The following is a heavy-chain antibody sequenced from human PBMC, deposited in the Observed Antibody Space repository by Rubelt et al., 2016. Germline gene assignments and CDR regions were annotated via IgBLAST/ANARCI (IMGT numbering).Heavy chain of an antibody. CDR3: AREDYSGRYPLIDY. V-gene: IGHV1-18*01. Sequence: QVQLLQSGAEVKKPGASVKVSCKASGYTFTTYGINWVRQAPGQGLEWMGWISAYNGNTHHAQKRNGRVTMTTDTSTSTADRELRSLRSDDTAGYYCAREDYSGRYPLIDYWGQGTLVTVSS. J-gene: IGHJ4*02. CDR1: GYTFTTYG. CDR2: ISAYNGNT. D-gene: IGHD1-26*01.